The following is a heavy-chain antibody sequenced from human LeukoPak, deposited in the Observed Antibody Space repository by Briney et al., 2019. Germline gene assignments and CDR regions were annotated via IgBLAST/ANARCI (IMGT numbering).Heavy chain of an antibody. CDR3: ARAPALYSSSWYRRSSGMDV. CDR1: GYTFTGYY. Sequence: ASVKVSCTASGYTFTGYYMHWVRQAPGQGLEWMGRINPNSGGTNYAQKFQGRVTMTRDTSISTAYMELSRLRSDDTAVYYCARAPALYSSSWYRRSSGMDVWGQGTTVTVSS. V-gene: IGHV1-2*06. D-gene: IGHD6-13*01. CDR2: INPNSGGT. J-gene: IGHJ6*02.